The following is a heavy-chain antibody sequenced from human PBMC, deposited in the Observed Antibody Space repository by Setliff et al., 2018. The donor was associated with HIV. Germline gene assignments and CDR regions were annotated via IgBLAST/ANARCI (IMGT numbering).Heavy chain of an antibody. V-gene: IGHV1-2*06. J-gene: IGHJ4*02. CDR1: GYTFTDYF. CDR2: INPRSGVT. Sequence: ASVKVSCKTSGYTFTDYFLHWVRQAPGQGLEWMGQINPRSGVTKYAQTFQGRVTMNRDTSLSTVHMELNSLRSDDTAVYYCARGVKGIATTGKYYFDYWGQGTLVTVSS. CDR3: ARGVKGIATTGKYYFDY. D-gene: IGHD6-13*01.